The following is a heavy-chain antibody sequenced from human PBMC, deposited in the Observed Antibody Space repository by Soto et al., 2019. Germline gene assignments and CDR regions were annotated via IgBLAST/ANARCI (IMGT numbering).Heavy chain of an antibody. D-gene: IGHD3-9*01. CDR1: GFTFSSYG. V-gene: IGHV3-30*18. CDR2: ISYDGSNK. Sequence: GGSLRLSCAASGFTFSSYGMHWVRQAPGKGLEWVAVISYDGSNKYYADSVKGRFTISRDNSKNTLYLQMNSLRAEDTAVYYFAKGYYDILTGYYNAPIDYWGQGTLVTVSS. CDR3: AKGYYDILTGYYNAPIDY. J-gene: IGHJ4*02.